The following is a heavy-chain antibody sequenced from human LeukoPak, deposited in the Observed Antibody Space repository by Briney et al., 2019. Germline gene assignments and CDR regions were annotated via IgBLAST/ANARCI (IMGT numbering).Heavy chain of an antibody. D-gene: IGHD6-13*01. CDR2: ISYDGSNK. J-gene: IGHJ4*02. CDR1: GFTFSSYA. CDR3: ASIAAAGTNDY. V-gene: IGHV3-30-3*01. Sequence: QPGGSLRLSCSASGFTFSSYAMHWVRQAPGKGLEWVAVISYDGSNKYYADSVKGRFTISRDNSKNTLYLQMNSLRAEDTAVYYCASIAAAGTNDYWGQGTLVTVSS.